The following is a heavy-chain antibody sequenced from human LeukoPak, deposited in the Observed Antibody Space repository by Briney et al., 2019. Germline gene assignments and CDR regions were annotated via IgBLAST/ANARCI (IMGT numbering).Heavy chain of an antibody. CDR1: GFTFSNYA. Sequence: GGSLRLSCAVSGFTFSNYAMHWIRQAPGKGLEWLAIISYDEKNKYYADSVKGRFTISRDISKNTLYLQINILRPEDTAVYHCARDGSFYFDYWGQGTLVTVSS. V-gene: IGHV3-30*04. CDR2: ISYDEKNK. J-gene: IGHJ4*02. CDR3: ARDGSFYFDY.